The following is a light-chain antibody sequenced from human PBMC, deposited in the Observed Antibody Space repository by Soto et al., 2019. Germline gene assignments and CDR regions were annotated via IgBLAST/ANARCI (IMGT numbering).Light chain of an antibody. J-gene: IGKJ1*01. V-gene: IGKV3-15*01. CDR3: QHYNSYSEA. CDR1: QSVSSN. CDR2: GAS. Sequence: EIVLTQSPGTLSVSPGERATLSCRASQSVSSNLAWYQQKPGQAPRLLIYGASTRATGIPARFSGSGSGTEFTLTISSLQPDDFATYYCQHYNSYSEAFGQGTKV.